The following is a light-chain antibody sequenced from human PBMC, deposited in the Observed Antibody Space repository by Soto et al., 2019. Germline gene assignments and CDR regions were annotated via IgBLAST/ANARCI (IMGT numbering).Light chain of an antibody. CDR2: AAS. CDR1: QSVSATY. J-gene: IGKJ1*01. Sequence: EIVLTQSPGTLSLSPGESATLSCRATQSVSATYLAWYQQKPGQAPRLLIYAASSRATDIPDRFIGSGSGTDFTLAISRLEPEDFAVYWCQHYGTSTRTFGQGTKVEIK. CDR3: QHYGTSTRT. V-gene: IGKV3-20*01.